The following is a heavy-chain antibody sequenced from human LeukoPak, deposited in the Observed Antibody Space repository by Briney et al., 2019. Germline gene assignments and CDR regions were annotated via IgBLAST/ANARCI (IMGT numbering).Heavy chain of an antibody. CDR2: ISSSSSYI. V-gene: IGHV3-21*01. J-gene: IGHJ6*04. D-gene: IGHD3-10*02. Sequence: PGGSLRLSCAASGFTFSSYSMNWVRQAPGKGLQWVSSISSSSSYIYYADSVKGRFTISRDNAKNSLYLQMNSLRAEDTAVYYCAELGITMIGGVWGKGTTVTISS. CDR1: GFTFSSYS. CDR3: AELGITMIGGV.